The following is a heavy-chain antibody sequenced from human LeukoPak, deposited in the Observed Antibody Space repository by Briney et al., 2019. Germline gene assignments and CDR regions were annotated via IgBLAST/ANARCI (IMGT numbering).Heavy chain of an antibody. V-gene: IGHV4-61*01. D-gene: IGHD5-18*01. J-gene: IGHJ4*02. Sequence: PSETLSLTCTVSGGSVSSGSYYWSWIRQTPGKGLEWIGYIYYSGSTKYNPSLKSRVTISVDTSKNQFSLKLSSVTAADTAVYYCARHVQDTAMVTPLYYFDYWGQGTLVTVSS. CDR3: ARHVQDTAMVTPLYYFDY. CDR1: GGSVSSGSYY. CDR2: IYYSGST.